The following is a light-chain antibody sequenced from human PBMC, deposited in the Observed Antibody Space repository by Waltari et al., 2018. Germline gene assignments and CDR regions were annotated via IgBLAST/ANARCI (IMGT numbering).Light chain of an antibody. CDR1: NIERKT. Sequence: SYVLTQPPSVSVAPGQTATITCGGNNIERKTVHWYQQRPGQAPGVVVYDDTDRPSRVPDRFSGSNSGNTATLTINRVEVGDEADYYCHVWDSSNDHLVIFGGGTRLTVL. V-gene: IGLV3-21*02. CDR2: DDT. CDR3: HVWDSSNDHLVI. J-gene: IGLJ2*01.